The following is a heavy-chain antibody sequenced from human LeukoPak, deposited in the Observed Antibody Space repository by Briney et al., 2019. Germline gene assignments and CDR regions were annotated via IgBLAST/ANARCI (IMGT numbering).Heavy chain of an antibody. CDR1: GFIFTNAW. V-gene: IGHV3-15*01. CDR2: IQPKTAGGTS. J-gene: IGHJ4*02. CDR3: STRGNYFDS. Sequence: PGGSLRLSCSGSGFIFTNAWMTWVRQPPGKGLEWVGRIQPKTAGGTSEYAAAVKDRFIISRDDSKNTLYLQMSSLKTEDTAMYYCSTRGNYFDSWGQGTLVTVSS.